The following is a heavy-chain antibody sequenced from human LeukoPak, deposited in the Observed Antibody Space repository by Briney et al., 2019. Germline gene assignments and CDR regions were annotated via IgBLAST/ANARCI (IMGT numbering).Heavy chain of an antibody. Sequence: GGSLRLSCAASRFTFSTYAMSWVRQAPGKGLEWVSTISGSGGSTYYADSVKGRFTISRDNSKNTLYLQINSLRAEDTAVYYCARETSGYYYKSYFDYWGQGTLVTVSS. CDR2: ISGSGGST. CDR3: ARETSGYYYKSYFDY. CDR1: RFTFSTYA. J-gene: IGHJ4*02. D-gene: IGHD3-22*01. V-gene: IGHV3-23*01.